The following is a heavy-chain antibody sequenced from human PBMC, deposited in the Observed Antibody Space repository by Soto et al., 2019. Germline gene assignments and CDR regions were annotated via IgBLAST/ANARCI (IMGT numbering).Heavy chain of an antibody. CDR2: MFYSGST. CDR1: GGSISSSSHY. CDR3: SRRDSYDILTRYYHFYY. Sequence: SETLSLTCTVSGGSISSSSHYWGWIRQPPGKGLEWIGSMFYSGSTYYNPSLKSRVTISVDTSRNQFSLKLSSVTAADTAVYYCSRRDSYDILTRYYHFYYWGQGSMVTGSS. J-gene: IGHJ4*02. V-gene: IGHV4-39*01. D-gene: IGHD3-9*01.